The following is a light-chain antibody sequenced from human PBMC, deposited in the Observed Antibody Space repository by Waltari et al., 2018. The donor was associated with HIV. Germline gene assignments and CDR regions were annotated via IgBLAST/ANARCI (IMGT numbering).Light chain of an antibody. CDR3: QSYDSSLSGVV. J-gene: IGLJ2*01. CDR2: GNT. CDR1: SSNIGAGYD. Sequence: QSVLTQPPSVSGAPGQRVTISCTGGSSNIGAGYDVHWYQQLPGTAPKLLSYGNTNRPAGVPDRSSGSKSGTSASLAITGRQAEDESDYYCQSYDSSLSGVVFGGGTKLTVL. V-gene: IGLV1-40*01.